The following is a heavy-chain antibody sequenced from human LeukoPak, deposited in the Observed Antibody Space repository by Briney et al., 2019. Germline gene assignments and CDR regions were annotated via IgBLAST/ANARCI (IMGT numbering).Heavy chain of an antibody. CDR3: ARDGYCSSTSCYGWFDP. CDR1: GYTFTDYY. V-gene: IGHV1-2*02. Sequence: GASVKVSCKASGYTFTDYYIHWVRQAPGQGLEWMGWINPNSGGTNYAQKFQGRVTMTRDTSISTAYMELSRLRSDDTAVYYCARDGYCSSTSCYGWFDPWGQGTLVTVSS. CDR2: INPNSGGT. D-gene: IGHD2-2*01. J-gene: IGHJ5*02.